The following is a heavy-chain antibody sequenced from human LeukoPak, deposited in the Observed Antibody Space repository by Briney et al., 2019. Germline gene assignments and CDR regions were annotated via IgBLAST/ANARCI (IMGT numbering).Heavy chain of an antibody. D-gene: IGHD3-16*01. V-gene: IGHV4-38-2*01. CDR3: ARRGETATYLDY. J-gene: IGHJ4*02. Sequence: SETLSLTCAVSGYSISSGYYWGWIRQPPGKGLEWIGSIYHSGSTYYNPSLKSRVTISVDTSKNQFSLKLSSVTAADTAVYYCARRGETATYLDYWGQGTLVTVSS. CDR1: GYSISSGYY. CDR2: IYHSGST.